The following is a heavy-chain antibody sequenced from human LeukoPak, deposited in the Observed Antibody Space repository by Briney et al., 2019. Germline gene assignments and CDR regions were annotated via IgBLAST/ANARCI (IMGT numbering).Heavy chain of an antibody. CDR2: IYYSGST. J-gene: IGHJ3*02. CDR3: ARMGIPNAFDI. D-gene: IGHD6-13*01. V-gene: IGHV4-59*08. CDR1: GGSISSYY. Sequence: NPSETLSLTCTVSGGSISSYYWSWIRQPPGKGLEWIGYIYYSGSTNYNPSLKSRVTISVDTSKNQFSLKLSSVTAADTAVYYCARMGIPNAFDIWGQGTMVTVSS.